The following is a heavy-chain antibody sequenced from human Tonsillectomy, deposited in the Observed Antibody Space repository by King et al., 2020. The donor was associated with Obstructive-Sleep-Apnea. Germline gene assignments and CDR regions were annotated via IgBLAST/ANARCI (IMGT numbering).Heavy chain of an antibody. CDR2: ISYDGSNK. J-gene: IGHJ4*02. Sequence: VQLVESGGGVVQPGRSLRLSCAASGFAFTSYGMHWVRQAPGKGLEWGAVISYDGSNKYYADSLKGRFTSSRDNSKHTLSLHMNSLRLEDTAVYYCAKDRGFGEKPTLFDYWGQGTLVTVSS. V-gene: IGHV3-30*18. D-gene: IGHD3-10*01. CDR3: AKDRGFGEKPTLFDY. CDR1: GFAFTSYG.